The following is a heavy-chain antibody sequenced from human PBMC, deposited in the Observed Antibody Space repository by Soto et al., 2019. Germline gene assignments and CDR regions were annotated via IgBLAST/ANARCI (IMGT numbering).Heavy chain of an antibody. J-gene: IGHJ5*01. CDR2: LIPYNGDT. D-gene: IGHD5-18*01. CDR1: GYTFTSSG. Sequence: QVQLVQSGVEVKKPGASVKVSCKPSGYTFTSSGISWVRQAPGQGLEWLGLLIPYNGDTIYAQKFQGRVILTTDTATSTAFVELGSLRSDATAVYYCVRDASSGYRGWCDSLGEVTLGSVSS. V-gene: IGHV1-18*01. CDR3: VRDASSGYRGWCDS.